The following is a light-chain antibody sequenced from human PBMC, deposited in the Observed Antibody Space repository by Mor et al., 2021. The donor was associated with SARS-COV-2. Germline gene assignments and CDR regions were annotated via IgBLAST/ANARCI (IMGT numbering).Light chain of an antibody. V-gene: IGLV2-23*01. CDR2: DDN. CDR3: CSYAPSSNSWV. Sequence: AKAPQLIIYDDNKRPSGISNRFSGSKSGNMASLTISGLQAEDEADYYCCSYAPSSNSWVFGGGTRLTVV. J-gene: IGLJ3*02.